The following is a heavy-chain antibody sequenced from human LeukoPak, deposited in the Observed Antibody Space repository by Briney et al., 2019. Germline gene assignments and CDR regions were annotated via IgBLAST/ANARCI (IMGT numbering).Heavy chain of an antibody. V-gene: IGHV5-51*01. CDR1: GYRFLNFW. Sequence: GESLKLPRKGSGYRFLNFWLGWVRQMPGKGLEWMGMMYPGHSETRYSPSFQGQVTISADKSISTAYLQWSSLRASDTAMYYCARLRDGSNWFDPWGQGTLVTVSS. CDR3: ARLRDGSNWFDP. CDR2: MYPGHSET. D-gene: IGHD5-24*01. J-gene: IGHJ5*02.